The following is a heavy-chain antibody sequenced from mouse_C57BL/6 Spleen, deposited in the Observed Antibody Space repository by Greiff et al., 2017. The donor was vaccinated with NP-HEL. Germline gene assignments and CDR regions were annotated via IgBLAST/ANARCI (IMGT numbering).Heavy chain of an antibody. Sequence: QVQLKQPGAELVMPGASVKLSCKASGYTFTSYWMHWVKQRPGQGLEWIGEIDPSDSYTNYNQKFKGKSTLTVDKSSSTAYMQLSSLTSEDSAVYYCARSPSYGNYSYWYFDVWGTGTTVTVSS. CDR1: GYTFTSYW. J-gene: IGHJ1*03. CDR3: ARSPSYGNYSYWYFDV. D-gene: IGHD2-10*01. CDR2: IDPSDSYT. V-gene: IGHV1-69*01.